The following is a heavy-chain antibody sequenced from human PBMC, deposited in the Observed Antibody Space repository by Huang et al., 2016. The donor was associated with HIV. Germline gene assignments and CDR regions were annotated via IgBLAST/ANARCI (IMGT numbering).Heavy chain of an antibody. CDR3: ARMFKYDSGGYWGNDAFDI. D-gene: IGHD3-22*01. CDR2: IRDSGST. Sequence: QVQLQQWGAELLKPSETLSLTCAVSGGSFSGHYWTWFRQPPGRGLEWIGEIRDSGSTTYNPSVKSRVTISGDTSQSQFSLKLNSVTAADTAIYYCARMFKYDSGGYWGNDAFDIWGQGTMVTVSS. V-gene: IGHV4-34*02. CDR1: GGSFSGHY. J-gene: IGHJ3*02.